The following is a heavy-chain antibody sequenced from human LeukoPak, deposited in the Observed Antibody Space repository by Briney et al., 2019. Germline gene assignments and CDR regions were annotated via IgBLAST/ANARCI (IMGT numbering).Heavy chain of an antibody. Sequence: PGGSLRLSRAASGFTFSTYTMNWVRQAPGKGLEWVAATVGGRPDTYHAESVKGRFTVSRDDSRDTLFLQMNRLSVDDTAIYYCTKAPLRSCSGAFCYPFDYWGQGTLVTVSS. CDR1: GFTFSTYT. V-gene: IGHV3-23*01. CDR2: TVGGRPDT. D-gene: IGHD2-8*02. J-gene: IGHJ4*02. CDR3: TKAPLRSCSGAFCYPFDY.